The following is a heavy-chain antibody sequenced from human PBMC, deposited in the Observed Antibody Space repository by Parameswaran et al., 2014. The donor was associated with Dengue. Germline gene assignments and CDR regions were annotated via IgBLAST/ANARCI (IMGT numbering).Heavy chain of an antibody. Sequence: WIRQPPGKALEWLALIYWDDDKRYSPSLKSRLTITKDTSKNQVVLTMTNMDPVDTATYYCAHIEYDYVWGSYRLPNWFDPWGQGTLVTVSS. CDR3: AHIEYDYVWGSYRLPNWFDP. D-gene: IGHD3-16*02. CDR2: IYWDDDK. J-gene: IGHJ5*02. V-gene: IGHV2-5*02.